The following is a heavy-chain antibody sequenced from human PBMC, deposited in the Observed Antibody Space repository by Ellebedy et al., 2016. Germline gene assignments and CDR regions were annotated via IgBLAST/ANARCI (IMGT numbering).Heavy chain of an antibody. CDR2: IYYSGTT. CDR1: GGSISSSSYY. V-gene: IGHV4-39*07. CDR3: ARGTLSGYYGY. J-gene: IGHJ4*02. D-gene: IGHD3-22*01. Sequence: SETLSLTCIVSGGSISSSSYYWGWIRQPPGKGLEWIGSIYYSGTTYYNPSLKSRVTISVDTSKNQFSLKLSSVTAADTAVYYCARGTLSGYYGYWGQGTLVTVSS.